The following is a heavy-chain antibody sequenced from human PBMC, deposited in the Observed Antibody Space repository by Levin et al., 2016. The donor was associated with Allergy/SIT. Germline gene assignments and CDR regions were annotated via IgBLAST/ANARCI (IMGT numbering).Heavy chain of an antibody. J-gene: IGHJ6*02. V-gene: IGHV3-74*01. CDR3: ARSGGDA. D-gene: IGHD2-15*01. CDR2: ISNDGSST. Sequence: WIRQPPGKGLVWVSRISNDGSSTEYADPVKGRLTISRDNAKNTVYLQMNSLRAEDTAVYYCARSGGDAWGQGTTVTVSS.